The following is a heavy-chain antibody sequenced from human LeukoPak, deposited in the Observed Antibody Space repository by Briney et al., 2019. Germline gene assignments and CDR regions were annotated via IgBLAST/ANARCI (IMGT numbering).Heavy chain of an antibody. CDR1: GGTFSSYA. V-gene: IGHV1-69*13. D-gene: IGHD1-14*01. J-gene: IGHJ4*02. Sequence: GASVKVSCKASGGTFSSYAISWVRQAPGQGLKWMGGIIPICGTANYAQKFQGRVTITADESTSTAYMELSSLRSEDTAVYYCARDDNVSYYFDYWGQGTLVTVSS. CDR3: ARDDNVSYYFDY. CDR2: IIPICGTA.